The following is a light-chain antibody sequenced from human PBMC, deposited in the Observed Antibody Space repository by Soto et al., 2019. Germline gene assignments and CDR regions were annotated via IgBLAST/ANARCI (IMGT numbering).Light chain of an antibody. CDR1: QSISSY. V-gene: IGKV1-39*01. J-gene: IGKJ5*01. CDR3: RKSYSTRIT. Sequence: DIHMTHSPSSLSGSVGDTVTITCRASQSISSYLNWYQQQPGKAPKLLIYGASSLQSGVPSRLSGSGSGTDFTLTISSLQREDFATYYCRKSYSTRITCGQGTRLEI. CDR2: GAS.